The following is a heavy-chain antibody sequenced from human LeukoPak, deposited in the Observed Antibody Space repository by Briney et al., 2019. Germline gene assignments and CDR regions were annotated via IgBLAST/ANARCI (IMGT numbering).Heavy chain of an antibody. CDR1: GGSISSSSYY. J-gene: IGHJ3*02. V-gene: IGHV4-39*01. Sequence: SETLSLTCTVSGGSISSSSYYWGWIRQPPGKGLEWIGSIYYSGSTYYNPSLKSRVTISVDTSKNQFSLKLSSVTAADTAVHYCARQQVGDIVVVPAAADAFDIWGQGTMVTVSS. CDR3: ARQQVGDIVVVPAAADAFDI. CDR2: IYYSGST. D-gene: IGHD2-2*01.